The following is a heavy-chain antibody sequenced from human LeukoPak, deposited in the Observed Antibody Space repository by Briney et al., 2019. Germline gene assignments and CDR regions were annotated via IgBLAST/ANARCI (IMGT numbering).Heavy chain of an antibody. J-gene: IGHJ4*02. Sequence: SETLSLTCTVSGGSISSYYWSWIRQPPGKGLEWIGYIYTSGSTNYNPSLKSRVTISVDTSKNQFSLKLSSVTAADTAVYYCARDAFQYSYGYYFDYWGQGTLVTVSS. CDR2: IYTSGST. D-gene: IGHD5-18*01. V-gene: IGHV4-4*09. CDR3: ARDAFQYSYGYYFDY. CDR1: GGSISSYY.